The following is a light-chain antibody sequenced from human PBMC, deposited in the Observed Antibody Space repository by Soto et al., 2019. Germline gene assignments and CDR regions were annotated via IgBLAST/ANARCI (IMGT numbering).Light chain of an antibody. CDR2: GAS. J-gene: IGKJ4*01. CDR3: QQYGSSPLT. Sequence: EIVLTQSPGTLSLSPGERATLSCSASQSVSNSYLAWYQQKPGQAPRRLIYGASTRATGIPDRFSGSGSGTDFTLTISRLEPEDFAVYYCQQYGSSPLTFGGGTKVEIK. CDR1: QSVSNSY. V-gene: IGKV3-20*01.